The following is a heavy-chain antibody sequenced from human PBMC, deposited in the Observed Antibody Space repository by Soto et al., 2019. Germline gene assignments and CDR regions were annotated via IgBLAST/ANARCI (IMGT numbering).Heavy chain of an antibody. D-gene: IGHD3-10*01. CDR2: IKQDGSEK. CDR3: ARPSRTYYGSGIGWFDP. CDR1: GFTFSSYW. Sequence: GGSLRLSCAASGFTFSSYWMSWVRQAPGKGLEWVANIKQDGSEKYYVDSVKGRFTISRDNAKNSLYLQMNSLRAEDTAVYYCARPSRTYYGSGIGWFDPWGQGTLVTVSS. V-gene: IGHV3-7*05. J-gene: IGHJ5*02.